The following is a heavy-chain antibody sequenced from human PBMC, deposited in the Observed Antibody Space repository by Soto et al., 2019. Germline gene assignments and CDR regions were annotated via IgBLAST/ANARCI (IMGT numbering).Heavy chain of an antibody. Sequence: EVQLVESGGGLVQPGRSLRLSCAASGFTFDDYAMHWVRQAPGKGLEWVSGISWNSGSIGYADSVKGRFTISRDNAKNSLYLQMNSLRAEDTALYYCAKDILLYSSRTYGMDVWGQGSTVTVSS. D-gene: IGHD6-13*01. J-gene: IGHJ6*02. CDR3: AKDILLYSSRTYGMDV. CDR1: GFTFDDYA. CDR2: ISWNSGSI. V-gene: IGHV3-9*01.